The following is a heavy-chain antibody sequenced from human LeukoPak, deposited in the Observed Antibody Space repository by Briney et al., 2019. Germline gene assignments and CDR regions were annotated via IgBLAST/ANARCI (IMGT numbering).Heavy chain of an antibody. CDR1: GGTFSSYA. CDR2: IIPIFGTA. Sequence: SVKVSCKASGGTFSSYAISWVRQAPGQGLEWMGGIIPIFGTANYAQKFQGRVTITADESTSTAYMELSSLRSEDTAVYYCARTISSWGKFDYWGQGTLVTVSS. J-gene: IGHJ4*02. V-gene: IGHV1-69*13. CDR3: ARTISSWGKFDY. D-gene: IGHD6-13*01.